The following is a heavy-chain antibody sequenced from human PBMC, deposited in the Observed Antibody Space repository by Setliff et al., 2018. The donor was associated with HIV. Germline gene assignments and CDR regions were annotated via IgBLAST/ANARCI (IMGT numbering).Heavy chain of an antibody. Sequence: PSETLSLTCTVSGASSIYFWGWIRQPPGKGLEWIGSVYYSGSTYYNPSLKSRVTISMDTSKNQFSLKLNSVTAADTAVYYGAKDRSGSYRTFDYWGPGILVTVSS. D-gene: IGHD1-26*01. CDR3: AKDRSGSYRTFDY. CDR2: VYYSGST. CDR1: GASSIYF. V-gene: IGHV4-39*07. J-gene: IGHJ4*02.